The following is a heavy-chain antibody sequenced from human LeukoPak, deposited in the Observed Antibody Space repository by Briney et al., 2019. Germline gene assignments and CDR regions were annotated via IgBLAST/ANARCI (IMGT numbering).Heavy chain of an antibody. CDR1: GYTFTGYY. V-gene: IGHV1-2*02. J-gene: IGHJ4*02. D-gene: IGHD3-3*01. CDR3: ARDTIFGVVTYYYFDY. Sequence: ASVKVSCKASGYTFTGYYMHLVRQAPGQGLEWMVWINPNSGGTNYAQKFQGRVTMTRDTSISTAYMELSRLRSDDTAVYYCARDTIFGVVTYYYFDYWGQGTLVTVSS. CDR2: INPNSGGT.